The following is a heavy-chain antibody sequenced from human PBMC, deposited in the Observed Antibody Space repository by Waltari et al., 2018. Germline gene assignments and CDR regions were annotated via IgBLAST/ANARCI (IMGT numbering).Heavy chain of an antibody. D-gene: IGHD2-2*01. CDR2: SVVGSGNT. CDR1: GFTFTSSA. CDR3: AAGPKYCSSTSCLDYYYYGMDV. Sequence: QMQLVQSGPEVKKPGTSVKVSCKASGFTFTSSAVQWVRQARGQRLEWIGWSVVGSGNTNYAQKFQERVTITRDMSTSTAYMELSSLRSEDTAVYYCAAGPKYCSSTSCLDYYYYGMDVWGQGTTVTVSS. V-gene: IGHV1-58*01. J-gene: IGHJ6*02.